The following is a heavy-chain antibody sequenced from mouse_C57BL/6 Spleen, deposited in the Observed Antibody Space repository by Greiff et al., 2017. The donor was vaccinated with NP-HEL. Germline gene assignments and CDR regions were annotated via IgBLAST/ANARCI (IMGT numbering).Heavy chain of an antibody. J-gene: IGHJ3*01. D-gene: IGHD3-2*02. Sequence: VKLMESGAELVRPGASVKLSCKASGYTFTDYYINWVKQRPGQGLEWIARIYPGSGNTYYNEKFKGKATLTAEKSSSTAYMQLSSLTSEDSAVYFCARSLDSSGSSWFAYWGQGTLVTVSA. CDR2: IYPGSGNT. CDR3: ARSLDSSGSSWFAY. V-gene: IGHV1-76*01. CDR1: GYTFTDYY.